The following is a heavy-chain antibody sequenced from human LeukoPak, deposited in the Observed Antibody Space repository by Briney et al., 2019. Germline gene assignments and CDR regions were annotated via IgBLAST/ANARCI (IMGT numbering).Heavy chain of an antibody. D-gene: IGHD6-13*01. CDR2: INHSGST. J-gene: IGHJ5*02. Sequence: PSETLSLTCTVSGGSISSSSYYWSWIRQPPGKGLEWIGEINHSGSTNYNPSLKSRVTISVDTSKNQFSLKLSSVTAADTAVYYCARGRPYSSSWYRGPNNWFDPWGQGTLVTVSS. CDR1: GGSISSSSYY. V-gene: IGHV4-39*07. CDR3: ARGRPYSSSWYRGPNNWFDP.